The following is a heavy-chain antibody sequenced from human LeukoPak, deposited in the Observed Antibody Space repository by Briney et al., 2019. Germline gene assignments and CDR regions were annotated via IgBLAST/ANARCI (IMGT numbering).Heavy chain of an antibody. Sequence: SETLSLTCTVSGASLSGDYFWGWIRQPAGKGLEWIGRIYTSGSTNYNPSLKSRVTMSVDTSKNQFSLKLNSVTAADTAVYYCARYRNCGSDCYDAFDIWGQGTMVTVSS. CDR2: IYTSGST. J-gene: IGHJ3*02. D-gene: IGHD2-21*02. V-gene: IGHV4-4*07. CDR1: GASLSGDYF. CDR3: ARYRNCGSDCYDAFDI.